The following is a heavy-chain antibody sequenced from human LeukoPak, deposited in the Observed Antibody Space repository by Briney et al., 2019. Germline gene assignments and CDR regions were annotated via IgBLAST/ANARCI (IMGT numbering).Heavy chain of an antibody. CDR1: GFTFSSYG. CDR3: AKAGYSSSWYGDY. V-gene: IGHV3-30*18. D-gene: IGHD6-13*01. CDR2: ISYDGSNK. J-gene: IGHJ4*02. Sequence: GGSLRLSCAASGFTFSSYGMHWVRQAPGKGLEWVAVISYDGSNKYYADSVKGRFTISRDNSKNTLYPQMNSLRAEDTAVYYCAKAGYSSSWYGDYWGQGTLVTVSS.